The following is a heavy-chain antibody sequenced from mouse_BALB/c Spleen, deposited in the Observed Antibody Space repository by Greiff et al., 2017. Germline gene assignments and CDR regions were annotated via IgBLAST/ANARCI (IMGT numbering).Heavy chain of an antibody. V-gene: IGHV1S56*01. CDR3: ARWGTTGSYGGYFDD. CDR1: GYTFTSYY. J-gene: IGHJ2*01. Sequence: QVQLKESGPELVKPGASVRISCKASGYTFTSYYIHWVKQRPGQGLEWIGWIYPGNVNTKYNEKFKGKATLTADKSSSTAYMQLSSLTSEDSAVYFCARWGTTGSYGGYFDDWGQGTTLTVSS. CDR2: IYPGNVNT. D-gene: IGHD1-1*02.